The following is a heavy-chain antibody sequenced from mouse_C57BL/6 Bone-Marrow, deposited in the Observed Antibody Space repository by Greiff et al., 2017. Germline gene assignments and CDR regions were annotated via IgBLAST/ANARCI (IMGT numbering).Heavy chain of an antibody. CDR3: AREDWS. J-gene: IGHJ4*01. V-gene: IGHV3-6*01. CDR2: ISYDGSN. CDR1: GYSITSGYY. D-gene: IGHD4-1*01. Sequence: EVKLQQSGPGLVKPSQSLSLTCSVTGYSITSGYYWNWIRQFPGNKLEWMGYISYDGSNNYNPSLKNRISITRDTSKNQFFLKLNSVTTEDTATYYCAREDWSWGQGTSVTVSS.